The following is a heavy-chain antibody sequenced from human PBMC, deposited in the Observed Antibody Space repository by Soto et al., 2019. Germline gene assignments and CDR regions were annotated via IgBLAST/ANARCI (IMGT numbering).Heavy chain of an antibody. D-gene: IGHD4-4*01. V-gene: IGHV1-24*01. CDR3: ATESTVTTIRRWFDP. CDR1: GYTLTELS. Sequence: ASVKVSCKVSGYTLTELSMHWVRQAPGKGLEWMGGFDPEDGETIYAQKFQGRVTMTEDTSTDTAYMELSSLRSEDTAVYYCATESTVTTIRRWFDPWGQGTLVTVSS. J-gene: IGHJ5*02. CDR2: FDPEDGET.